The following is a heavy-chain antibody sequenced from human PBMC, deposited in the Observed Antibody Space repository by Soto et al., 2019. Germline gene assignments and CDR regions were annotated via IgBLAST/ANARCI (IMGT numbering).Heavy chain of an antibody. CDR3: ARGAEMLWLDY. Sequence: QVQLVESRGGVGQPGRSLRLSCAASGFTFSSYGMHWVRQAPGKGLEWVAVIWYDGSNKYYADSVKGRFTISRDNSKNTLYLQMNSLRAEDTAVYYCARGAEMLWLDYWGQGTLVTVSS. J-gene: IGHJ4*02. V-gene: IGHV3-33*01. CDR2: IWYDGSNK. D-gene: IGHD2-2*01. CDR1: GFTFSSYG.